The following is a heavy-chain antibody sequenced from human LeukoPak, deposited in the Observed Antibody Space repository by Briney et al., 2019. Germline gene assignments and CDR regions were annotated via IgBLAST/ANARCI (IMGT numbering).Heavy chain of an antibody. CDR2: INPSGGST. D-gene: IGHD3-16*02. V-gene: IGHV1-46*01. CDR1: GYTFTGYY. J-gene: IGHJ4*02. CDR3: ARVGDYVWGSHRYHFDY. Sequence: ASVKVSCKASGYTFTGYYMHWVRQAPGQGLEWMGIINPSGGSTSYAQKFQGRVTMTRDTSTSTVYMELSSLRSEDTAAYYCARVGDYVWGSHRYHFDYWGQGTLVTVSS.